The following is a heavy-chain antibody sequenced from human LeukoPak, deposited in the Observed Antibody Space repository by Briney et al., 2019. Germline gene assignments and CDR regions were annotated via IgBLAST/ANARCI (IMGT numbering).Heavy chain of an antibody. Sequence: PSETLSLTCTVSGYSISSGYYWGWIRPPPGKGLEWIGSIYHSGSTYYNPSLKSRVTISVDTSKNQFSLKLSSVTAADTAVYYCARAPPSHWFDPWGQGTLVTVSS. CDR3: ARAPPSHWFDP. CDR2: IYHSGST. J-gene: IGHJ5*02. CDR1: GYSISSGYY. V-gene: IGHV4-38-2*02.